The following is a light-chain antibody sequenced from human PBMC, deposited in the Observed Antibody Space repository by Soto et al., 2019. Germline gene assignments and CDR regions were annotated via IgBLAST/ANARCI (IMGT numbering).Light chain of an antibody. CDR3: QQYGSSPRT. CDR1: QRVSSSF. Sequence: EIVLTQSPGTLSLSPGERATLSCRASQRVSSSFLAWYQQKVGQAPRLLIYAASSRATGIPDRFSGSGSGTDFTLTISRLEPEDFAVYYCQQYGSSPRTFGQGTRLEIK. V-gene: IGKV3-20*01. J-gene: IGKJ5*01. CDR2: AAS.